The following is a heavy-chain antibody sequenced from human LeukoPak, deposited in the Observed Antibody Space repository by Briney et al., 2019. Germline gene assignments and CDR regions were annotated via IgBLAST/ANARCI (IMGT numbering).Heavy chain of an antibody. V-gene: IGHV1-69*06. D-gene: IGHD7-27*01. CDR2: IIPIFGTA. CDR3: AKAPNWVIDY. Sequence: ASVKVSCKASGGTFSSYAISWVRQAPGQGLEWMGRIIPIFGTANYAQKFQGRVTMTDDTSTGTAYMELSGLRSEDTAMYYCAKAPNWVIDYWGQGTLVTVSS. J-gene: IGHJ4*02. CDR1: GGTFSSYA.